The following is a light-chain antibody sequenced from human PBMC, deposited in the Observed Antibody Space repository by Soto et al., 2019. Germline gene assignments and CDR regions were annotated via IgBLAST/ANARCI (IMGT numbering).Light chain of an antibody. J-gene: IGKJ2*01. V-gene: IGKV3-20*01. CDR1: QSVSSSY. CDR3: QQYGSSPRYT. CDR2: GAS. Sequence: EIVLTQSPGTLSLSPGERATLSCRASQSVSSSYLAWYQQKPGQAPRLLTYGASNKATGIPDRFSGSGSGSDFTLPISRLEPENYAVYYCQQYGSSPRYTFGQGTQLEIK.